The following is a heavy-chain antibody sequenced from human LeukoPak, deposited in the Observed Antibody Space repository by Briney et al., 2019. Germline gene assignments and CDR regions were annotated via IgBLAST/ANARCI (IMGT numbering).Heavy chain of an antibody. CDR2: ISGSGGST. J-gene: IGHJ3*02. CDR3: ARDKNDAFDI. CDR1: GFTFSSYA. Sequence: GGSLRLSCAASGFTFSSYAMSWVRQAPGKGLEWVSTISGSGGSTYSADSVKGRLTISRDDSKKTVYLQMNSLRAEDTAVYYCARDKNDAFDIWGQGTMVTVSS. V-gene: IGHV3-23*01.